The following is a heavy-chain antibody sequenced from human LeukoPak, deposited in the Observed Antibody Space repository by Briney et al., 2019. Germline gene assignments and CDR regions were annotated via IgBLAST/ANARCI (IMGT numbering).Heavy chain of an antibody. CDR2: IYSGGST. Sequence: GGSLRLSCAASGFTVSSNYMSWVRQAPGKGLEWVSVIYSGGSTYYADSVKGRFTISRDNSKNTLYLQMNSLRAEDTAVYYCASDRGGYWSNWFDPWGQGTLVTVSS. CDR3: ASDRGGYWSNWFDP. CDR1: GFTVSSNY. J-gene: IGHJ5*02. V-gene: IGHV3-53*01. D-gene: IGHD3-22*01.